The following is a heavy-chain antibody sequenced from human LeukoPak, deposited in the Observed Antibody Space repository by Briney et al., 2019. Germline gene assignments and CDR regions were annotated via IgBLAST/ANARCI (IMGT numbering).Heavy chain of an antibody. CDR3: ARAYKSSWYHNWFDP. CDR2: IYYSGST. CDR1: GGSISSYY. Sequence: SETLSLTCTVSGGSISSYYWSWIRQPPGKGLEWIGYIYYSGSTNYNPSLKSRVTISVDTSKNQFSLKLSSVTAADTAVYYCARAYKSSWYHNWFDPWGQGTLVTVSS. V-gene: IGHV4-59*08. J-gene: IGHJ5*02. D-gene: IGHD6-13*01.